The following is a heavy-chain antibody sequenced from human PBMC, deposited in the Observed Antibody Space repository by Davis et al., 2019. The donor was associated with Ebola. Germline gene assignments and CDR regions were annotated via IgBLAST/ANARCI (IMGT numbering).Heavy chain of an antibody. V-gene: IGHV3-7*03. Sequence: GGSLRLFCAASGFTFSSYWMSWVRQAPGKGLEWVANIKQDGSEKYYVDSVKGRFTISRDNAKNSLYLQMNSLRAEDTAVYYCARDRQWLASSHFDYWGQGTLVTVSS. D-gene: IGHD6-19*01. CDR2: IKQDGSEK. J-gene: IGHJ4*02. CDR3: ARDRQWLASSHFDY. CDR1: GFTFSSYW.